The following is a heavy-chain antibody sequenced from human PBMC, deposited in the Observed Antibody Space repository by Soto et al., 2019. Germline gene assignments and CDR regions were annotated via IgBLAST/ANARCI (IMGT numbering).Heavy chain of an antibody. V-gene: IGHV1-2*02. CDR3: ARVLRLSNYFDSSPYHLEAFDI. CDR1: GYTFIAYY. CDR2: INPNSDGT. Sequence: QVQLVQSGAEVKKPGASVKVSCKASGYTFIAYYMHWLRQAPGQGLEWMGWINPNSDGTNYAQKFQGRVTLTRDTSISTAYMELSRLRSDDTAVYYCARVLRLSNYFDSSPYHLEAFDIWGQGTLVTVSS. D-gene: IGHD3-22*01. J-gene: IGHJ3*02.